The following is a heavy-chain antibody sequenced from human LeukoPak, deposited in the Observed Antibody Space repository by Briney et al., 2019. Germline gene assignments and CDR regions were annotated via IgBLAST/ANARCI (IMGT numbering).Heavy chain of an antibody. V-gene: IGHV4-34*01. CDR3: ASTARGNYYYFDS. J-gene: IGHJ4*02. CDR1: GGSFSGYY. Sequence: PSETLSLTCAVYGGSFSGYYWSWIRQPPGKGLEWIGEINHSGSTNYNPSLKSRVTISVDTSRNQFSLKLSSVTAADTAVYYCASTARGNYYYFDSWGQGTLVTVSS. CDR2: INHSGST. D-gene: IGHD1-7*01.